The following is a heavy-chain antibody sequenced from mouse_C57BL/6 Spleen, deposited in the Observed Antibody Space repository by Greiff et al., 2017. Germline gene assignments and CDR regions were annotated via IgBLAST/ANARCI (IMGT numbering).Heavy chain of an antibody. Sequence: QVQLKQPGAELVKPGASVKLSCKASGYTFTSYWMHWVQQRPGRGLEWIGRIDPNRGGTKYNEKFKSKATLTGDKPSSTAYMQLSSLTSEDSAVYYCARAPDGYYRAGFAYWGQGTLVTVAA. CDR2: IDPNRGGT. J-gene: IGHJ3*01. CDR1: GYTFTSYW. D-gene: IGHD2-3*01. V-gene: IGHV1-72*01. CDR3: ARAPDGYYRAGFAY.